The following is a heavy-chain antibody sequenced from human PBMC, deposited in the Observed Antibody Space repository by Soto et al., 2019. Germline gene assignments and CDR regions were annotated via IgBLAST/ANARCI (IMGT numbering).Heavy chain of an antibody. V-gene: IGHV3-33*01. D-gene: IGHD3-9*01. CDR1: GFTFSSYG. Sequence: QVQLVESGGGVVQPGRSLRLSCAASGFTFSSYGMHWVRQAPGKGQEWVAVIWYDGSNKYYADSGRGRFTISRDNSKNTLYLQMNSLRAEDTAVYYCARGPLRYFDWMIDYWGQGTLVTVSS. J-gene: IGHJ4*02. CDR3: ARGPLRYFDWMIDY. CDR2: IWYDGSNK.